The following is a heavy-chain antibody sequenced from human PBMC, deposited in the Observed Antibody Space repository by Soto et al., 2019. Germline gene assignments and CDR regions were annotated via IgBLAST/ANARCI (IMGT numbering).Heavy chain of an antibody. Sequence: ASVKVSCKASGGTFSSYAISWVRQAPGQGLEWMGGFDPEDGETISAQKFQGRVTMTEDTSTDTAYMELSSLRSEDTAVYYCATESSGWGAGSYYYYGMDVWGQGTTVTVSS. V-gene: IGHV1-24*01. D-gene: IGHD3-22*01. J-gene: IGHJ6*02. CDR3: ATESSGWGAGSYYYYGMDV. CDR1: GGTFSSYA. CDR2: FDPEDGET.